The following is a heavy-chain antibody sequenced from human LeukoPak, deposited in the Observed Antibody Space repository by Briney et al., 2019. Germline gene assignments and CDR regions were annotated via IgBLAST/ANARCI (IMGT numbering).Heavy chain of an antibody. V-gene: IGHV4-4*02. Sequence: PSETLSLTCAVSGGSISSSNWWSWVRQPPGKGLEWIGEIYHSGSTNYNPSLKSRVTISVDKSKNQFSLKLSSVTAADTAVYYCAGSQLDTAMVPPIDAFDIWGQGTMVTVSS. D-gene: IGHD5-18*01. CDR1: GGSISSSNW. CDR2: IYHSGST. J-gene: IGHJ3*02. CDR3: AGSQLDTAMVPPIDAFDI.